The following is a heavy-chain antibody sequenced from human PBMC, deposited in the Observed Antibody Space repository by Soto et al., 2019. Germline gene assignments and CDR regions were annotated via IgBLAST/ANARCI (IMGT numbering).Heavy chain of an antibody. CDR1: GGTFSSYA. J-gene: IGHJ6*02. Sequence: QVPLVQSGAEVKKPGSSVKVSCKASGGTFSSYAISWVRQAPGQGLEWMGGIIPIFGTANYAQKFQGRVTITADKSTSTAYMELSSLRSEDTAVYYCARGLGLQYVSSPYYYYYGMDVWGQGTTVTVSS. CDR3: ARGLGLQYVSSPYYYYYGMDV. V-gene: IGHV1-69*06. CDR2: IIPIFGTA. D-gene: IGHD4-4*01.